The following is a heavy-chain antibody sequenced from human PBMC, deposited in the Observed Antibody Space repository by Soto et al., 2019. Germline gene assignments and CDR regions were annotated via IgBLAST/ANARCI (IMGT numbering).Heavy chain of an antibody. V-gene: IGHV4-30-2*01. J-gene: IGHJ4*02. D-gene: IGHD2-8*02. CDR2: IYHSGST. CDR1: GGYLSSGGYS. CDR3: ARDKITGLFDY. Sequence: SVTLCVTCAVAGGYLSSGGYSWSWIRQPPGKGLEWIGYIYHSGSTYYNPSLKSRVTISVDRSKNQFSLKLSSVTAADTAVYYCARDKITGLFDYWGQGTLVTVS.